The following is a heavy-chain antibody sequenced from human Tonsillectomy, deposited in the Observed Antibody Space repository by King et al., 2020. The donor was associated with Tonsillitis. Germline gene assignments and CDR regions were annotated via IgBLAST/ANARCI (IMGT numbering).Heavy chain of an antibody. CDR3: ARAHTGWFDP. CDR1: GGSISSGYY. CDR2: IYYSGST. J-gene: IGHJ5*02. Sequence: VQLQESGPGLVKPSQTLSLTCTVSGGSISSGYYWSWIRQHPGKGLEWIGYIYYSGSTYYNPSLKRRVTISVDTSNKQFSLKLSSVTAADTAVYYCARAHTGWFDPWGQGTLVTVSS. D-gene: IGHD4-17*01. V-gene: IGHV4-31*03.